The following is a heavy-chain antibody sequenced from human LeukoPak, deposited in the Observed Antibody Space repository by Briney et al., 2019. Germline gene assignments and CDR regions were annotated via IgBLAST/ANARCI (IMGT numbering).Heavy chain of an antibody. CDR1: GGSISSYY. V-gene: IGHV4-59*08. D-gene: IGHD6-6*01. J-gene: IGHJ4*02. CDR2: IYYSGST. CDR3: AGGYRRSSSFAY. Sequence: SETLSLTCTVSGGSISSYYWSWIRQPPGKRLEWIGYIYYSGSTNYNPSLKSRVTISIDTSKNQFSLKLSSVTAADTAVYYCAGGYRRSSSFAYWGQGTLVTVSS.